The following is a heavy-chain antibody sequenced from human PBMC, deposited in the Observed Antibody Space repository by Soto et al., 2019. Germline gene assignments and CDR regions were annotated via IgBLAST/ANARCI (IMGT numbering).Heavy chain of an antibody. Sequence: SETLSLTCTVSGGSVSSGAYYWTWIRQRPGKGLEWIGYIYYSGSTYYSPSLKSRLSISLDTSKNQFSLRLSSVTAADTAMYYCARARLRAVYAFDIWGQGTVVTVSS. CDR2: IYYSGST. D-gene: IGHD5-12*01. V-gene: IGHV4-31*03. CDR3: ARARLRAVYAFDI. CDR1: GGSVSSGAYY. J-gene: IGHJ3*02.